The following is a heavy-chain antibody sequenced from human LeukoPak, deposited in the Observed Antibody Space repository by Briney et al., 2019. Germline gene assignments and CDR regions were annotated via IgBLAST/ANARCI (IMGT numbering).Heavy chain of an antibody. CDR1: GFSVSSDY. Sequence: GGSLRLSCAALGFSVSSDYMSWVRQAPGKGLEWVSTIYGDGSTFYADSVMDRFTISRDNSKATLYLHLDRLRAEDTALYYCAAHSSSKTQLDYWGQGTLVTVSS. J-gene: IGHJ4*02. CDR2: IYGDGST. V-gene: IGHV3-66*01. CDR3: AAHSSSKTQLDY. D-gene: IGHD6-6*01.